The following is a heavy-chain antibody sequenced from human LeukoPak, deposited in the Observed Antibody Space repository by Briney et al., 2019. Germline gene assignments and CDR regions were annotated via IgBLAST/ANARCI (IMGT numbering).Heavy chain of an antibody. CDR1: GFTFSSYG. CDR2: ISGSGGST. V-gene: IGHV3-23*01. CDR3: AFSGWRPSAEYFQH. Sequence: SGGSLRLSCAASGFTFSSYGMSWVRQAPGKGLEWVSAISGSGGSTYYADSVKGRFTISRDNSKNTLYLQMNSLRAEDTAVYYCAFSGWRPSAEYFQHWGQGTLVTVSS. D-gene: IGHD6-19*01. J-gene: IGHJ1*01.